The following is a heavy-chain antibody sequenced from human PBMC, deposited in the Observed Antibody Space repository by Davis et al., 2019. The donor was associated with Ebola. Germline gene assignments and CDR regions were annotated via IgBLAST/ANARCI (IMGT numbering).Heavy chain of an antibody. Sequence: PSETLSLTCTVSGYSISSGYYWGWIRQPPGKGLEWIGSIYHSGSTYYNPSLKSRVTISVDTSKNQFSLKLSSVTAADTAVYYCARVLSSSGWKGDAFDIWGQGTMVTVSS. CDR2: IYHSGST. V-gene: IGHV4-38-2*02. CDR1: GYSISSGYY. D-gene: IGHD6-19*01. CDR3: ARVLSSSGWKGDAFDI. J-gene: IGHJ3*02.